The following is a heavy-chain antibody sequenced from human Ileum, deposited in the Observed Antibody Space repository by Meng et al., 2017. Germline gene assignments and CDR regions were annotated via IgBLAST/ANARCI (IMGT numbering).Heavy chain of an antibody. CDR2: INSEGSST. CDR1: GFTLSSYW. V-gene: IGHV3-74*01. Sequence: GGSLRLSCAASGFTLSSYWMHWVRQGPGKGLEWVSQINSEGSSTSQADSVKGRFTISRDNAKNTLYLQMNSLRVEDTAVYYCARGNSHAFDVWGQGTMVTVSS. CDR3: ARGNSHAFDV. D-gene: IGHD4-23*01. J-gene: IGHJ3*01.